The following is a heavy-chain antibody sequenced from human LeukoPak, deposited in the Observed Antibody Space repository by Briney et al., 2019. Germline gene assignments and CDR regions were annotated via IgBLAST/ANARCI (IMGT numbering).Heavy chain of an antibody. J-gene: IGHJ5*02. Sequence: GGSLRLSCAASGFTFSTYWMTWVRQSPGKGLEWVANIKQDGSEKYYVDSVKGRFTISRDNAKNSLYLQMNGLRAEDTALYYCARDPSSGWYLKGWFDPWGQGTLVTVSS. CDR1: GFTFSTYW. V-gene: IGHV3-7*01. CDR2: IKQDGSEK. CDR3: ARDPSSGWYLKGWFDP. D-gene: IGHD6-19*01.